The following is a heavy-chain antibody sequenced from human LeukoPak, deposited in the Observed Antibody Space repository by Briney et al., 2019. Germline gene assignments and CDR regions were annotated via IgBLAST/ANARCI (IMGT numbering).Heavy chain of an antibody. CDR1: GFTFSSYN. Sequence: GGSLRLSCAASGFTFSSYNMNWVRQAPGKGLEWVSSISSSSSYIYYTDAVKGRFTISRDNAKNSLYLQMNSLRADDTAIYYCARVSLGAAAGTSRWGQGTLVTVSS. J-gene: IGHJ4*02. CDR3: ARVSLGAAAGTSR. V-gene: IGHV3-21*01. CDR2: ISSSSSYI. D-gene: IGHD6-13*01.